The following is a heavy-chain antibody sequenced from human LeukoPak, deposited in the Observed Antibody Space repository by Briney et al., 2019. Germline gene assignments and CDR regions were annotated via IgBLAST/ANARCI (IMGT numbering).Heavy chain of an antibody. CDR2: ISGSGGST. Sequence: VGSLRLSCAPSGFTFSSYAMSSVRQDPGKGLEWVSPISGSGGSTYSADSAKGRFTISRDNSKHTLYLQMNSLRAEETAVYYCAKDGPYVWGSYRRGYSYGLDYWAREPWSPSPQ. J-gene: IGHJ4*02. D-gene: IGHD3-16*02. V-gene: IGHV3-23*01. CDR1: GFTFSSYA. CDR3: AKDGPYVWGSYRRGYSYGLDY.